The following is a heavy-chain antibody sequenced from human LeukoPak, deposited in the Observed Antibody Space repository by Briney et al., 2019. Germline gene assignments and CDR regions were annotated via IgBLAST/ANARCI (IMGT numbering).Heavy chain of an antibody. D-gene: IGHD1-26*01. CDR2: AYSGGNA. J-gene: IGHJ3*01. CDR1: GASTSAYY. V-gene: IGHV4-59*01. CDR3: AHSKRGGGYYINAFAV. Sequence: SETLSLTCTVSGASTSAYYWSWIRQPPGKGLEWIGYAYSGGNANYNPSLKSRVTISIDTSENQFSLRLTSVTAADTAIYFCAHSKRGGGYYINAFAVWGQGALVTISS.